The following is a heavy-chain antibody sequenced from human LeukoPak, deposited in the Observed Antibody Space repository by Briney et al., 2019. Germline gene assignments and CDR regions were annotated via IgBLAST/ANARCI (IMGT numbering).Heavy chain of an antibody. Sequence: ASVKVSCKASGYTFTGHYIFWVRQAPGQGLAWMGWINPNSGGTNYAQKFQGRVTMTRDTSISTAYMELSRLRSDDTAVYYCARSTKYYDILTGLGYWGQGTLVTVSS. CDR1: GYTFTGHY. CDR3: ARSTKYYDILTGLGY. D-gene: IGHD3-9*01. CDR2: INPNSGGT. V-gene: IGHV1-2*02. J-gene: IGHJ4*02.